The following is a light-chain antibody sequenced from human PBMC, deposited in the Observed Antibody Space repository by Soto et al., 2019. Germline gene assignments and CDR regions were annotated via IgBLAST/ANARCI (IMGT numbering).Light chain of an antibody. CDR1: QSISTS. V-gene: IGKV1-39*01. Sequence: DIQMTQSPSSLSASVGERVTITCRSSQSISTSLIWYQQKPGKAPKLLIYATSALPSGVPSRFSGSGSGTDFTLTISSLQPEDFATYFCQQSYSTPITFGQGTRREIK. CDR3: QQSYSTPIT. CDR2: ATS. J-gene: IGKJ5*01.